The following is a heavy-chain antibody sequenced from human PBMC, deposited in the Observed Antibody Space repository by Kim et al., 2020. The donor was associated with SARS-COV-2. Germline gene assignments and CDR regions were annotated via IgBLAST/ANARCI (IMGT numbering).Heavy chain of an antibody. Sequence: GGSLRLSCAASGINFDTYAMNWVRQAPGKGLEWVSGISGSGDSTDYTDSVKGRLTVSRDNSKNMLYLQMNSLRVEDTALYYCAVPRQGRFSMIRGVIMRYFYYGMDVWGHGTTVIVSS. CDR2: ISGSGDST. D-gene: IGHD3-10*01. CDR1: GINFDTYA. CDR3: AVPRQGRFSMIRGVIMRYFYYGMDV. V-gene: IGHV3-23*01. J-gene: IGHJ6*02.